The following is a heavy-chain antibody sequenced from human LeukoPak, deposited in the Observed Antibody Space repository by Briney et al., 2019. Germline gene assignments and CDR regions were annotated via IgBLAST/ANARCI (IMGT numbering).Heavy chain of an antibody. D-gene: IGHD4-17*01. CDR1: GFTFSTYN. Sequence: PGGSLRLPCAASGFTFSTYNMNWVRQAPGKGLEWVSSISSSSSHTYYVDSVKGRFTISRDNTMNSLYLQMNSLRAEDTAVYYCARDPLRGINYGDRFGAFDIWGQGTMVTVSS. CDR2: ISSSSSHT. J-gene: IGHJ3*02. CDR3: ARDPLRGINYGDRFGAFDI. V-gene: IGHV3-21*04.